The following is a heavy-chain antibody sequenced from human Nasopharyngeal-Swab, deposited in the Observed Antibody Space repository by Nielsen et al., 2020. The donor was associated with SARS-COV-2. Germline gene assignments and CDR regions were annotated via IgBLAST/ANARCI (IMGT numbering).Heavy chain of an antibody. CDR3: SSGNIVAMVAADL. CDR1: GGSISIGTYY. D-gene: IGHD2-15*01. Sequence: GSLRLSCTVSGGSISIGTYYWGWIRQPPGKGLEWIGNIYYSGSAYYNPSLKSRVTISVDKSKNQFSLKLTSVTAADTAIYFCSSGNIVAMVAADLWGQGTLVIVSS. J-gene: IGHJ4*02. CDR2: IYYSGSA. V-gene: IGHV4-39*01.